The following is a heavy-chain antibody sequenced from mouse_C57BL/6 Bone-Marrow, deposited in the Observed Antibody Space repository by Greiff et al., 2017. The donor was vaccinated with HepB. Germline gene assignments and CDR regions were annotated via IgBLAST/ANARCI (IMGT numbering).Heavy chain of an antibody. CDR1: GFTFTDYY. V-gene: IGHV7-3*01. J-gene: IGHJ3*01. CDR3: ARSAYGSSYWFAY. CDR2: IRNKANGYTT. Sequence: ELKLMESGGGLVQPGGSLSLSCAASGFTFTDYYMSWVRQPPGKALEWLGFIRNKANGYTTEYSASVKGRFTISRDNSQSILYLQMNALRAEDSATYYCARSAYGSSYWFAYWGQGTLVTVSA. D-gene: IGHD1-1*01.